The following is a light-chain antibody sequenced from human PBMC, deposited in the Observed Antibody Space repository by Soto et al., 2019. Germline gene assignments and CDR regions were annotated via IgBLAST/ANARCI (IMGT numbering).Light chain of an antibody. V-gene: IGLV2-14*03. CDR3: SSYPSTSTLV. CDR2: DVD. Sequence: QSALTQPASVSGSPGQSITISCTGTSSDVGGYKYVFWFQQHPGKAPKLMIYDVDNRPSGVSNRFSGSKSGNTASLTISGLQAEDEADYYCSSYPSTSTLVFGTGTKLTVL. CDR1: SSDVGGYKY. J-gene: IGLJ1*01.